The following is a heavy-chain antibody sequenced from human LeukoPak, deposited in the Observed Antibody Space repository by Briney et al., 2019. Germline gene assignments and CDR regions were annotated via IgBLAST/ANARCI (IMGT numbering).Heavy chain of an antibody. J-gene: IGHJ4*02. V-gene: IGHV3-23*01. CDR1: GFTFSSHA. Sequence: GSLRLSCAASGFTFSSHAMSWVRQAPGKGLEWVSAISADSYYTHYADSVQGRFTISRDNSKNTLYLQMNSLRAEDTAVYYCAREACSGGSCYSGYWGQGTLVTVSS. CDR3: AREACSGGSCYSGY. CDR2: ISADSYYT. D-gene: IGHD2-15*01.